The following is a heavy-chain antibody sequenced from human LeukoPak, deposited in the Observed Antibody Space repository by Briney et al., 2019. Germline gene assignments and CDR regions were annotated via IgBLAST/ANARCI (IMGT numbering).Heavy chain of an antibody. Sequence: SETLSLTCTVSGGSISSYWSWIRQPAGKGLEWIGRIYTSGSTNYNPSLKSRVTIPVDTSKNQFSLKLSSVTAADTAVYYCARDGCSGGSCYPTQLYYYYYMDVWGKGTTVTISS. J-gene: IGHJ6*03. CDR1: GGSISSY. CDR2: IYTSGST. V-gene: IGHV4-4*07. D-gene: IGHD2-15*01. CDR3: ARDGCSGGSCYPTQLYYYYYMDV.